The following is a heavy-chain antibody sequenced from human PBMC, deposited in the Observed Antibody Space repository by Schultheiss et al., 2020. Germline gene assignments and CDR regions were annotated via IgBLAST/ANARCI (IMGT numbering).Heavy chain of an antibody. J-gene: IGHJ4*02. CDR1: GFTFSSYA. CDR2: ISGSAEST. CDR3: AREEEAVGAIDY. Sequence: GGSLRLSCAASGFTFSSYAMHWVRQAPGKGLEWVAAISGSAESTFYAQFGKGRFTISRDNPKNMVYLQMNSLRAEDTAVYYCAREEEAVGAIDYWGQGTLVTVSS. D-gene: IGHD1-26*01. V-gene: IGHV3-23*01.